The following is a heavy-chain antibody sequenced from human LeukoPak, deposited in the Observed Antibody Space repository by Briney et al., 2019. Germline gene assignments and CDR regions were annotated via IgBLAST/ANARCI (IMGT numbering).Heavy chain of an antibody. CDR1: GFTFDDYG. V-gene: IGHV3-20*04. CDR3: ARDITYYYGSGSPGDNWFDP. CDR2: INWNGGST. Sequence: GGSLRLSCAASGFTFDDYGMSWVRQAPGKGLEWVSGINWNGGSTGYADSVKGRFTISRDNAKNSLYLQMNSLRAEDTASYYCARDITYYYGSGSPGDNWFDPWGQGTLVTVSS. D-gene: IGHD3-10*01. J-gene: IGHJ5*02.